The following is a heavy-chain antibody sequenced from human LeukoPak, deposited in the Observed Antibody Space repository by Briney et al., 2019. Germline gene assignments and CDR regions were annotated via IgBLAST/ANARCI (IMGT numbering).Heavy chain of an antibody. CDR3: AREGYGPDYYMDV. CDR1: GFTFSSYG. J-gene: IGHJ6*03. D-gene: IGHD5-18*01. Sequence: NPGGTLRLSCAASGFTFSSYGMSWVRQAPGKGLEWVSAISGSGGSTYYADSVKGRFTISRDNAKNTLYLHMSNLRAEDTAVYYCAREGYGPDYYMDVWGKGTTVTISS. V-gene: IGHV3-23*01. CDR2: ISGSGGST.